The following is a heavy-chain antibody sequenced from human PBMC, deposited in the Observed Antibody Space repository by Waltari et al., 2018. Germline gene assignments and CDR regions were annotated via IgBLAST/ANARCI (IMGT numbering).Heavy chain of an antibody. Sequence: EVQLAESGGGLVQPGGSRRLSCVASGFMFSSYAMNWVRQAPGKGLEWVASVSGPSTYTFYSDSVKGRFTISRDNAKNSVFLQMNGLRDDDTAIYYCAKEGLGGDRQFDYWGQG. CDR1: GFMFSSYA. CDR3: AKEGLGGDRQFDY. CDR2: VSGPSTYT. D-gene: IGHD2-21*02. J-gene: IGHJ4*02. V-gene: IGHV3-21*06.